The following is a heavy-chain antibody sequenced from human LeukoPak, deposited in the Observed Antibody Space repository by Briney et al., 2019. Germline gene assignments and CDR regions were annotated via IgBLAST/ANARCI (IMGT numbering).Heavy chain of an antibody. V-gene: IGHV3-30-3*01. CDR1: GFTFSSYA. D-gene: IGHD2-15*01. J-gene: IGHJ3*02. CDR3: AKDQDTVMTYAFDI. Sequence: GRSLRLSCAASGFTFSSYAMHWVRQAPGKGLEWVAVISYDGSNKYYADSVKGRFTISRDNSKNTLYLQMNSLRAEDTAVYYCAKDQDTVMTYAFDIWGQGTMVTVSS. CDR2: ISYDGSNK.